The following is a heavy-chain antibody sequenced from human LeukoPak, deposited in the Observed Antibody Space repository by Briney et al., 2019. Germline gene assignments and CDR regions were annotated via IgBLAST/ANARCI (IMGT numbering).Heavy chain of an antibody. D-gene: IGHD3-22*01. CDR2: ISWDDDR. CDR1: GFSLNTRAVG. J-gene: IGHJ4*02. V-gene: IGHV2-5*02. CDR3: AHRKNYYDSSVFDN. Sequence: SGHTLVNPTQTLTLTCTFSGFSLNTRAVGVGWIRQPPGRALEWLALISWDDDRRYSPSLKSRLTITKDTSKNQVVLTMTNMDPVDTATYFCAHRKNYYDSSVFDNWGQGTLVTVSS.